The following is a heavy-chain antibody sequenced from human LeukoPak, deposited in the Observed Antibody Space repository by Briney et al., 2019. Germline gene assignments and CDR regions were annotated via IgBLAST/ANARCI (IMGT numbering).Heavy chain of an antibody. CDR3: ARNYGDYSLGY. V-gene: IGHV1-2*02. J-gene: IGHJ4*02. D-gene: IGHD4-17*01. CDR1: GYTFTGYY. Sequence: ASVKVSRKASGYTFTGYYMHWVRQAPGQGLEWMGWINPNSGGTNYAQKFQGRVTMTRDTSISTAYMELSRLRPDDTAVYYCARNYGDYSLGYWGQGTLVTVSS. CDR2: INPNSGGT.